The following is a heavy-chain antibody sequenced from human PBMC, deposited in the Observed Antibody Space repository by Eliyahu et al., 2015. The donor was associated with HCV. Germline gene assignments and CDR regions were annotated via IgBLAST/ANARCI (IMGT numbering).Heavy chain of an antibody. CDR2: IHSTGST. V-gene: IGHV4-61*02. Sequence: QVQLQESGPGLVKPSQTLSLTCTVSGDSIRSGNYYWSWIRQPAGKGLEWIGRIHSTGSTNYNPSLESRITISTDTSKNQFFLNLSSVTAADTAVYYCARDQGLNYFDSRGYFDYWGQGTQVTVSS. CDR1: GDSIRSGNYY. CDR3: ARDQGLNYFDSRGYFDY. D-gene: IGHD3-22*01. J-gene: IGHJ4*02.